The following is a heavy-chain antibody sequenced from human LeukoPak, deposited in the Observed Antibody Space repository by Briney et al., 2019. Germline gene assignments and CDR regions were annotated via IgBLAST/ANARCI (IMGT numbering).Heavy chain of an antibody. Sequence: SETLSLTCTVSGGSISSSSYYWGWIRQPPGKGLEWIVEINHSGSTNYNPSLKSRVTISVDTSKNQFSLKLSSVTAADTAVYYCARGRGFYYYMDVWGKGTTVTVSS. V-gene: IGHV4-39*07. D-gene: IGHD3-10*01. CDR3: ARGRGFYYYMDV. CDR2: INHSGST. CDR1: GGSISSSSYY. J-gene: IGHJ6*03.